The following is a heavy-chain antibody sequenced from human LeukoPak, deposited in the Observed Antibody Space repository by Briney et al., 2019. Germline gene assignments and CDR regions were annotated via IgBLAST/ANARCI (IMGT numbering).Heavy chain of an antibody. CDR1: GGSFSGYY. D-gene: IGHD3-22*01. CDR3: ARDMYYYDSSGYYRFDY. J-gene: IGHJ4*02. Sequence: SETLSLTCAVYGGSFSGYYWSWIRQPAGKGLEWIGRIYTSGSTNYNPSLKSRVTMSVDTSKNQFSLKLSSVTAADTAVYYCARDMYYYDSSGYYRFDYWGQGTLVTVS. V-gene: IGHV4-4*07. CDR2: IYTSGST.